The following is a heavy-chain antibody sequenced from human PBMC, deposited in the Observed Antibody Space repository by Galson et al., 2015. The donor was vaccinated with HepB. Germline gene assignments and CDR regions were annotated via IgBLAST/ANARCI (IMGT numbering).Heavy chain of an antibody. CDR3: ASADYYDSSGPFDY. V-gene: IGHV1-18*01. CDR1: GYTFTSYG. J-gene: IGHJ4*02. CDR2: ISAYNGNT. Sequence: SVKVSCKASGYTFTSYGISWVRQAPGQGLEWMGWISAYNGNTNYAQKLQGRVTMTTDTSTSTAYMELRSLRSDDTAVYYCASADYYDSSGPFDYWGQGTLVTVSS. D-gene: IGHD3-22*01.